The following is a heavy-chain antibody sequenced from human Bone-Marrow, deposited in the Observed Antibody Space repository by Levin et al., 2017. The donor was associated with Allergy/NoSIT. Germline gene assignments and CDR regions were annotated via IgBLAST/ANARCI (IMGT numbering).Heavy chain of an antibody. D-gene: IGHD3-3*01. CDR2: IRSSGSAI. Sequence: GESLKISCAASGFTFSDYYMSWIRQAPGKGLEWVSYIRSSGSAIYYADSVKGRFTISRDKGKNSLYLQMNSLRAEDTAVYFCSKSLTIFGVALTHYHYGMDVWCQGTTVIVSS. J-gene: IGHJ6*02. CDR1: GFTFSDYY. CDR3: SKSLTIFGVALTHYHYGMDV. V-gene: IGHV3-11*01.